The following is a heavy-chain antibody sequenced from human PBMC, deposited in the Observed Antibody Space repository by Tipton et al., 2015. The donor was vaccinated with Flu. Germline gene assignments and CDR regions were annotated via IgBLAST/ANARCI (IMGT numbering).Heavy chain of an antibody. CDR2: MNYVGNT. J-gene: IGHJ4*02. D-gene: IGHD3-3*01. CDR1: GDSIGSQYF. CDR3: ATLRFLEWSPARTLDY. Sequence: TLSLTCSVSGDSIGSQYFWGWIRQPPGKGLEWIGGMNYVGNTKYNPSLKSRVTISGDTSKNQFSLKLSSVTAADTAVYYCATLRFLEWSPARTLDYWGQGTLVTVSS. V-gene: IGHV4-38-2*01.